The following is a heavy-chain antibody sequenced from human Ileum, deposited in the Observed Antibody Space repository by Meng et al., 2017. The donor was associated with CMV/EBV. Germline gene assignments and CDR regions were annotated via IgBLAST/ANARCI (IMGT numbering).Heavy chain of an antibody. CDR1: GGSINSFY. J-gene: IGHJ5*02. CDR3: ARLQAWDWFDP. V-gene: IGHV4-4*07. CDR2: IYSSGII. Sequence: QVTRHVSGPGLVKHSGTVALTCSVSGGSINSFYWSWVRQPAGKGLEWIGRIYSSGIINYNPSIKSRVTVSVDTSKNQFSLKVNSVTAADTAVYYCARLQAWDWFDPWGQGTLVTVSS. D-gene: IGHD4-11*01.